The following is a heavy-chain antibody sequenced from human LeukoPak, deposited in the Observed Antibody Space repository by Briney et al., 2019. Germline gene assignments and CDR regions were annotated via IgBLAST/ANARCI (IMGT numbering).Heavy chain of an antibody. CDR3: AGFYGASFDY. CDR2: IYYSGST. Sequence: SETLSLTCTVSGGSISSYYWSWIRQPPGKGLEWIGHIYYSGSTNYNPSPKSRVTISVDTSKNQFSLKLSSVTAADTAVYYCAGFYGASFDYWGQGTLVTVSS. V-gene: IGHV4-59*01. CDR1: GGSISSYY. J-gene: IGHJ4*02. D-gene: IGHD4-17*01.